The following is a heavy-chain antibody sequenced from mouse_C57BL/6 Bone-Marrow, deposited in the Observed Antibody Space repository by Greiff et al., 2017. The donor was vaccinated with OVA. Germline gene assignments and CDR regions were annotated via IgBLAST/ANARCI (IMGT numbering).Heavy chain of an antibody. CDR2: IYPGSGST. V-gene: IGHV1-55*01. CDR1: GYTFTSYW. Sequence: QVQLQQPGAELVKPGASVKMSCKASGYTFTSYWITWVKQRPGQGLEWIGDIYPGSGSTNYNVKFKSKATLTVDTSSSTAYMQLSSLTSEDSAVYYCARRTLKELRDPSYAMDYWGQGTSVTVSS. D-gene: IGHD1-1*01. J-gene: IGHJ4*01. CDR3: ARRTLKELRDPSYAMDY.